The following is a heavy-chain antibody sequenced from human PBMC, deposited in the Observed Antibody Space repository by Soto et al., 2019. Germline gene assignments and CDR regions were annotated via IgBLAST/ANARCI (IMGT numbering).Heavy chain of an antibody. CDR2: IWYDGSNK. Sequence: PGGSLRLSCAASGFTFSSYGMHWVRQAPGRGLEWVAVIWYDGSNKYYADSVKGRFTISRDNSKNTLYLQMNSLRAEDTAVYYCARDYGSGIFDIWGQGTMVTVSS. CDR1: GFTFSSYG. J-gene: IGHJ3*02. D-gene: IGHD3-10*01. CDR3: ARDYGSGIFDI. V-gene: IGHV3-33*01.